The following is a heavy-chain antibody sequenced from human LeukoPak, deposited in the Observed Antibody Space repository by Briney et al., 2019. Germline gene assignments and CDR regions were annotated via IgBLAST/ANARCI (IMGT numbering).Heavy chain of an antibody. CDR2: INPNIGGT. J-gene: IGHJ5*02. V-gene: IGHV1-2*02. Sequence: ASVKVSCKASGYTFTGYYMHWVRQAPGQGLEWMGWINPNIGGTNYAQKFQGRLSLTRDMSTSTDYMELSSLRSEDTAVYYCARDNSVGDTAWWFDPWGQGTLVTVSS. D-gene: IGHD1-26*01. CDR1: GYTFTGYY. CDR3: ARDNSVGDTAWWFDP.